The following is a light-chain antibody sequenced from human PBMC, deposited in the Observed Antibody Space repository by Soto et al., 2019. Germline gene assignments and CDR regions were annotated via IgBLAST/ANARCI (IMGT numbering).Light chain of an antibody. V-gene: IGKV1-5*03. CDR3: QQYNSYSP. CDR2: KAS. Sequence: DIQTTQSPSTLSASVGDRVTIACRASQSISSWLAWYQQKPGKAPKLLIYKASCLESGVPSRFSGSGSGTEFTLTISSLQPDDFATYYCQQYNSYSPFGQGTKVDIK. CDR1: QSISSW. J-gene: IGKJ1*01.